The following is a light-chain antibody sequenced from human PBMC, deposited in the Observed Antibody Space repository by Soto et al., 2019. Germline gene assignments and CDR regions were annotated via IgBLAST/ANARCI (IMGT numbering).Light chain of an antibody. CDR3: QHYNYYRT. Sequence: DIQMTQSPSTLSGSVGDRVTITCRASQTISSWLAWYQQKPGKAPKLLIYKASTLKSGVPSRFSGSGSGTEFTLTISSLQPGDFATYYCQHYNYYRTFGQGTKVDIK. J-gene: IGKJ1*01. V-gene: IGKV1-5*03. CDR2: KAS. CDR1: QTISSW.